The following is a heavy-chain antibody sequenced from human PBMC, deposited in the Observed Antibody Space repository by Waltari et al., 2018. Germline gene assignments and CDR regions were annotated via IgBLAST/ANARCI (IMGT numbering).Heavy chain of an antibody. CDR3: ARVRGRAIAAADAFDI. CDR2: IIPIFGTA. Sequence: QVQLVQSGAEVKKPGSSVKVSCKASGGTFSSYAISWVRQAPGQGLEWMGGIIPIFGTANYAQKFQGRVTITTDEPTGTAYMELNSLRAEDTAVYYCARVRGRAIAAADAFDIWGQGTMVTVSS. D-gene: IGHD6-13*01. J-gene: IGHJ3*02. CDR1: GGTFSSYA. V-gene: IGHV1-69*05.